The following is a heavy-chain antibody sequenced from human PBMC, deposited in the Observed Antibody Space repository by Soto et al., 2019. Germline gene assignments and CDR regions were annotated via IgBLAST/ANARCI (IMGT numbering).Heavy chain of an antibody. D-gene: IGHD3-10*01. CDR3: ARGIRGKYAMDV. Sequence: EVQLVESGGGLVQPGGSLRLSCATSGFTFSDYWIHWVRQAPGKGLVWVSRINGDGSRSDYADSVKGRFTISRDNAENTVYLQMNSLSAEDTAVYFCARGIRGKYAMDVWGHGTTVTVSS. CDR2: INGDGSRS. V-gene: IGHV3-74*01. J-gene: IGHJ6*02. CDR1: GFTFSDYW.